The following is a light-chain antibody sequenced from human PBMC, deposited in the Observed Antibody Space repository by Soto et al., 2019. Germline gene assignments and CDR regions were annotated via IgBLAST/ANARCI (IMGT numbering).Light chain of an antibody. CDR1: QSISSNY. V-gene: IGKV3-20*01. CDR2: GAS. J-gene: IGKJ3*01. Sequence: EIVLTQSPGTLSLSPGARATLSCRASQSISSNYLAWYQQRPGQAPRLLIFGASYRATGIPDRFSGSGSGTDFTLTISRLEPEDFAVYYCQQYSSSPPEFTFGPGTRVDSK. CDR3: QQYSSSPPEFT.